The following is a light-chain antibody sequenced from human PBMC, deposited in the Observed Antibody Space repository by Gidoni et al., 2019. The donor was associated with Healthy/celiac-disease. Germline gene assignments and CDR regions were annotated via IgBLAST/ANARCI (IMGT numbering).Light chain of an antibody. CDR1: QSVSSSY. J-gene: IGKJ1*01. CDR3: QQYGSSPWT. V-gene: IGKV3-20*01. CDR2: GAS. Sequence: VLTQSPGTLSLSPGERATLSCRASQSVSSSYLAWYQQTPGQAPRLLIDGASSRATGIPERFSGSGCGTDFTLTISRLEPEDFAVYYGQQYGSSPWTFGQGTKVEIK.